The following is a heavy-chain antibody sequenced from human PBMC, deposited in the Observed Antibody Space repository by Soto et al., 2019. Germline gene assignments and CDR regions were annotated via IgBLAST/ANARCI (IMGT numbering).Heavy chain of an antibody. CDR2: IWYDGSNK. J-gene: IGHJ4*02. CDR3: ARDFVVAGTGFGKN. V-gene: IGHV3-33*01. Sequence: GGSLRLSCAASGFTFSSYGMHWVRQAPGKGLEWVAVIWYDGSNKYYADSVKGRFTISRDNSKNTLYLQMNSLRAEDTAVYYCARDFVVAGTGFGKNWGQGTLVTVSS. CDR1: GFTFSSYG. D-gene: IGHD6-19*01.